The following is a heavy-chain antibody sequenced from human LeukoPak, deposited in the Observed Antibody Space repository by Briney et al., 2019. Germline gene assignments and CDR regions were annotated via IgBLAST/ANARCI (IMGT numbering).Heavy chain of an antibody. V-gene: IGHV1-24*01. D-gene: IGHD5-18*01. J-gene: IGHJ4*02. CDR2: FDPEDGET. CDR1: GYTLTELS. CDR3: ATPRGYSYGPTFDY. Sequence: ASVKVSCKVSGYTLTELSMRWVRQAPGKGLEWMGGFDPEDGETIYAQKFQGRVTMTEDTSTDTAYMELSSLRSEDTAVYYCATPRGYSYGPTFDYWGQGTLVTVSS.